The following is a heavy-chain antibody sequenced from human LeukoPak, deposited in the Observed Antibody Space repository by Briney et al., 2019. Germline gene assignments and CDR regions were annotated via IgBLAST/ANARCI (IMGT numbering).Heavy chain of an antibody. CDR2: ISYEGSTK. CDR1: GFTFSFYA. D-gene: IGHD3-9*01. V-gene: IGHV3-30-3*01. J-gene: IGHJ4*02. Sequence: GRSLRLSCAASGFTFSFYAMHWVRQAPGKGLEWVAAISYEGSTKFYADSVKGRFTISRDNSKNTLYLQMNSLRAEDTAVYYCAKGYDILTGSKKPFDYWGQGTLVTVSS. CDR3: AKGYDILTGSKKPFDY.